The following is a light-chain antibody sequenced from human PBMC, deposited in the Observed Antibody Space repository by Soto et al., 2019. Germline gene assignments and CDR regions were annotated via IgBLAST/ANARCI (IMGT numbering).Light chain of an antibody. V-gene: IGKV3-20*01. Sequence: EIVVTQSPGTLSLSPGGRATLSCRASQSVSSNYLAWYQQKTGQTPRLLIYEAASRATGIPDRFSGSGSGTDFTLAISRLEPEDFAVYYCQQYGTPPRTFGPGTKVEIK. CDR2: EAA. J-gene: IGKJ1*01. CDR3: QQYGTPPRT. CDR1: QSVSSNY.